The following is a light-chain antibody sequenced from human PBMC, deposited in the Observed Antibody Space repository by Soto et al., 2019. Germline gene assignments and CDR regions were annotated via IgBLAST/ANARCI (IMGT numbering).Light chain of an antibody. CDR3: QQGNSFPLT. V-gene: IGKV1-12*01. CDR2: AAS. J-gene: IGKJ4*01. Sequence: DIQMTQSPSSVSASVGDRVTITCRASQGISSWFAWFQQKPGEAPRLLIYAASSFHSGVPSRFSGSGSGTDFTLTISILQPEDFATYYCQQGNSFPLTFGGGTKVEIK. CDR1: QGISSW.